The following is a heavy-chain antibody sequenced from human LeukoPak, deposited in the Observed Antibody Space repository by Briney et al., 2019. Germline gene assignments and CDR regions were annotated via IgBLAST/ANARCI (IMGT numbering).Heavy chain of an antibody. D-gene: IGHD7-27*01. Sequence: SETLSLTCTVSGGSISSYYWSWIRQPPGKGLEWIGYMYYSGSTNYNPSLKSRVTISVDTPKNQFSLKLSSVTAADTTVYCCARVGANWGYYFDYWGPGTLVTVSS. J-gene: IGHJ4*02. CDR3: ARVGANWGYYFDY. V-gene: IGHV4-59*01. CDR1: GGSISSYY. CDR2: MYYSGST.